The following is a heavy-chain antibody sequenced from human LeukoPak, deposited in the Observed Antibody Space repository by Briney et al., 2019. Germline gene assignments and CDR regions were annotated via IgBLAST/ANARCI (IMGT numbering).Heavy chain of an antibody. CDR2: INPNSGGT. V-gene: IGHV1-2*02. J-gene: IGHJ4*02. D-gene: IGHD6-19*01. Sequence: GASVKVSCKASGYTFTGYYMHWVRQAPGQGLEWMGWINPNSGGTNYAQKSQGRVTMTRDTSISTAYMELSRLRSDDTAVYYCARDLRGSSGWPAEFDYWGQGTLVTVSS. CDR1: GYTFTGYY. CDR3: ARDLRGSSGWPAEFDY.